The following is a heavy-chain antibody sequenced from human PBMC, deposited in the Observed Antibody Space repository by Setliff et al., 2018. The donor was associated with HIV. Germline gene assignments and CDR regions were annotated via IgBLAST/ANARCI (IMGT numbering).Heavy chain of an antibody. CDR2: IYYSGST. D-gene: IGHD3-10*01. V-gene: IGHV4-39*01. CDR1: GGSISSSSYY. Sequence: PSETLSLTCTVSGGSISSSSYYWGWIRQPPGKGLEWIGSIYYSGSTYYNPSLKSRVTISVDTSKNQFSLKLSSVTAADTAVYYCARHGLLWFGAGYNWFDPWGQGTVVTVS. J-gene: IGHJ5*02. CDR3: ARHGLLWFGAGYNWFDP.